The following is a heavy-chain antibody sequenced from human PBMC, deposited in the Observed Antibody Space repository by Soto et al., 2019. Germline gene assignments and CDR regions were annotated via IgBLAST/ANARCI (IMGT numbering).Heavy chain of an antibody. J-gene: IGHJ4*02. CDR1: GGSISSGGYY. CDR3: ARVRRHIVVVTAIHGGFDS. V-gene: IGHV4-39*07. Sequence: SETLSLTCTVSGGSISSGGYYWSWIRQPPGKGLEWIGEINHSGSTNYNPSLKSRVTISVDTSKNQFSLKLSSVTAADTAVYYCARVRRHIVVVTAIHGGFDSRGQGTLVTVSS. D-gene: IGHD2-21*02. CDR2: INHSGST.